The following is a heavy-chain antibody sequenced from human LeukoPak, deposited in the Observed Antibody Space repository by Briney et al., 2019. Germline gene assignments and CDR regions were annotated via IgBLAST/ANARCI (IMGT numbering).Heavy chain of an antibody. V-gene: IGHV4-59*11. Sequence: TSETLSLTCTVSGASINRQFWSCVRQPPGKRPEYIGYMSYSGNTNYNPSLESRVDISLNTYKDQFSLKLSSLTAADTAVYYCARFSSGSNWFYAWGQGALVAVSS. CDR1: GASINRQF. CDR2: MSYSGNT. D-gene: IGHD3-10*01. CDR3: ARFSSGSNWFYA. J-gene: IGHJ5*02.